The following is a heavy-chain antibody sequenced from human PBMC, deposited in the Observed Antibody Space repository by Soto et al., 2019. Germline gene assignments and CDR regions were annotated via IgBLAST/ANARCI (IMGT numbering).Heavy chain of an antibody. D-gene: IGHD6-19*01. Sequence: QVQLVQSGAEVKKPGSSVKVSCKASGGTFSSYAISWVPQAPGQGLGWMGGIVPIFGTANYAQKLQGRVTITAGEPTSTAYMGLSRLRSEETAVYYGASAVAKYWEYGMGVWGEGTTVTVSS. V-gene: IGHV1-69*12. CDR3: ASAVAKYWEYGMGV. J-gene: IGHJ6*04. CDR1: GGTFSSYA. CDR2: IVPIFGTA.